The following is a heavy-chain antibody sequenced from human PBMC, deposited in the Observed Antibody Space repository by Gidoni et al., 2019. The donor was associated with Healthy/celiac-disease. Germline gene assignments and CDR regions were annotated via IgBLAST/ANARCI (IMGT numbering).Heavy chain of an antibody. CDR1: GFTFSSSC. CDR2: ISYDGSNK. Sequence: QVQLVESGGGVVQPGRSLSLSFAASGFTFSSSCMHWVRQAPGKGLEWVAVISYDGSNKYYADSVKGRFTISRDNSKNTLYLQMNSLRAEDTAVYYCAKDQTPGIRYSINYYFDYWGQGTLVTVSS. V-gene: IGHV3-30*18. CDR3: AKDQTPGIRYSINYYFDY. D-gene: IGHD6-13*01. J-gene: IGHJ4*02.